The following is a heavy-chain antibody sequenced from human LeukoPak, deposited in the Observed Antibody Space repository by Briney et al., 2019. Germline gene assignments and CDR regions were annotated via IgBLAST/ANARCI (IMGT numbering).Heavy chain of an antibody. J-gene: IGHJ6*02. V-gene: IGHV3-23*01. Sequence: GGSLRLSCAASGFTFNTYAMSWVHQGPGKGLEWVSGVSGSGSNTYYADSVKGRFTISRDNSKNTLYLEMNSLRAEDTAVYYCARDRCGDICFYGLDVWGQGTTVSVSS. D-gene: IGHD2-21*01. CDR1: GFTFNTYA. CDR3: ARDRCGDICFYGLDV. CDR2: VSGSGSNT.